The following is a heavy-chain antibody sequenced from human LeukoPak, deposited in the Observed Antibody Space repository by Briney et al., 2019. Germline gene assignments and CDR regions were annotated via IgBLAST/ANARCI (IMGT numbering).Heavy chain of an antibody. J-gene: IGHJ3*02. CDR1: GFSFRISG. CDR2: IGRDATTK. D-gene: IGHD3-3*01. V-gene: IGHV3-30*02. CDR3: AKDGEWTFDI. Sequence: GGSLRLSCAASGFSFRISGMHWVRQAPGEGLEWVAFIGRDATTKYYADSVKGRFIISGDSSYNTAYLQMNSLRAEDTAIYYCAKDGEWTFDIWGQGIMVTVSS.